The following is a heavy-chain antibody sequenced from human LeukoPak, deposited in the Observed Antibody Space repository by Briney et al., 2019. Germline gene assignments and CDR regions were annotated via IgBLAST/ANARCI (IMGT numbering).Heavy chain of an antibody. CDR3: ARDFLHLGG. J-gene: IGHJ3*01. CDR2: INTDGRST. Sequence: GGSLRLSCAVSGFTVSGNYMSWVRQAPGKGLVWVSRINTDGRSTSYVDSVKGRFTISRDNAKNMLYLQMNSLRAEDTAVYYCARDFLHLGGWGQGTMVTVSS. V-gene: IGHV3-74*01. CDR1: GFTVSGNY. D-gene: IGHD3-16*01.